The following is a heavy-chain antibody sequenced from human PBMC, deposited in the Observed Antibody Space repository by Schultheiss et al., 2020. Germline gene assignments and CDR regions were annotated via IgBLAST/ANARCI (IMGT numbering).Heavy chain of an antibody. J-gene: IGHJ4*02. CDR1: GGSISSYY. CDR3: ARSTTLMVYASFDY. D-gene: IGHD2-8*01. Sequence: SETLSLTCTVSGGSISSYYWSWIRQPPGKGLEWIGEINHSGSTNYNPSLKSRVTISVDTSKNQFSLKLSSVTAADTAVYYCARSTTLMVYASFDYWGQGTLVTVSS. CDR2: INHSGST. V-gene: IGHV4-34*01.